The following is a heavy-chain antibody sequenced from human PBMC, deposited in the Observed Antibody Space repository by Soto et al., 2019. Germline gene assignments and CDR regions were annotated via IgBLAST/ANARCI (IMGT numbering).Heavy chain of an antibody. V-gene: IGHV1-46*01. CDR1: GYTSTRYY. CDR3: ARDRVVFCTNGGFRNALDI. Sequence: GASVKVSCKASGYTSTRYYMHWVRQAPGQGLEWMGIISTSGGGTSYAQKFQGRVTMTRDTSTSTVYMELSSLRSEDTAVYYCARDRVVFCTNGGFRNALDIWGQGTIVTVSS. CDR2: ISTSGGGT. D-gene: IGHD2-8*01. J-gene: IGHJ3*02.